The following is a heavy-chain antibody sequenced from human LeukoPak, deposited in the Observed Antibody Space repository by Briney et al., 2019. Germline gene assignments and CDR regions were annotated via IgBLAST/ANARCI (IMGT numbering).Heavy chain of an antibody. Sequence: GGSLRLSCVASGFTFSNYWMTWVRQAPGKGLEWVAVIWYDGSNKYYADSVKGRFTISRDNSKNTLYLQMNSLRAEDTAVYYCARAMTGDAPYYYYGMDVWGQGTTVTVSS. CDR2: IWYDGSNK. J-gene: IGHJ6*02. CDR1: GFTFSNYW. D-gene: IGHD7-27*01. CDR3: ARAMTGDAPYYYYGMDV. V-gene: IGHV3-33*08.